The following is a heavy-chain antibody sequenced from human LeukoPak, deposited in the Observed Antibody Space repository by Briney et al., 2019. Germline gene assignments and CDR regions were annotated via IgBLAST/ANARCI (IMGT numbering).Heavy chain of an antibody. V-gene: IGHV4-31*03. CDR1: GGSISSGGYY. J-gene: IGHJ4*02. D-gene: IGHD3-22*01. CDR2: IYYSGST. CDR3: ARGPPLAYYGTGGYYFFDY. Sequence: PSETLSLTCTVSGGSISSGGYYWSWIRQHPGKGLEWIGYIYYSGSTYYNPSLKSRVTISVDTSKNQFSLKLSSVTAADTAVYYCARGPPLAYYGTGGYYFFDYWSQGILVTVSP.